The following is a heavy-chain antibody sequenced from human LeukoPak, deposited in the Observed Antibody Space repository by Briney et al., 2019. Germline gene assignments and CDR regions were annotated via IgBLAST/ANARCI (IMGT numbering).Heavy chain of an antibody. J-gene: IGHJ4*02. CDR2: IYYSGST. V-gene: IGHV4-39*07. D-gene: IGHD4-23*01. CDR1: GGSISSSLYH. CDR3: ATRGVVTSIDY. Sequence: SETLSLTCTVSGGSISSSLYHWGWIRQSPGKNLEWLGSIYYSGSTYYSSSLKSRVTISVDTSKNQFSLKLSSVTAADTAVYYCATRGVVTSIDYWGQGTLVTVSS.